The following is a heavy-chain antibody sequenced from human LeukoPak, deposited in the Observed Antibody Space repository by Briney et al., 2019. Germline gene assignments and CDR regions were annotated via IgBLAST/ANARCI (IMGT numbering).Heavy chain of an antibody. Sequence: SETLSLTCTVSGGSISSSSYYWGWIRQPPGKGLEWIGSIYYSGSTYYNPSLKSRVTISVDTSKNQFSLELSSVTAADTAVYYCARLRLRYMDVWGQGTTVTVSS. V-gene: IGHV4-39*01. CDR3: ARLRLRYMDV. J-gene: IGHJ6*02. CDR1: GGSISSSSYY. CDR2: IYYSGST.